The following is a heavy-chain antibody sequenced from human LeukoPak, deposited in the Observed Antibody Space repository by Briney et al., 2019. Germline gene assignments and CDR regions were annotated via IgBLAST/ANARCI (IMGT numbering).Heavy chain of an antibody. CDR1: GFTFSDYY. Sequence: GGSLRLSCVASGFTFSDYYMSWIRQSPEKGLERVSYIDPSGDTIYYADSVKGRFTISRDNSKNTLYLQMNSLRAEDTAVYYCAKGYDILTGYQSWFDPWGQGTLVTVSS. CDR2: IDPSGDTI. V-gene: IGHV3-11*01. CDR3: AKGYDILTGYQSWFDP. J-gene: IGHJ5*02. D-gene: IGHD3-9*01.